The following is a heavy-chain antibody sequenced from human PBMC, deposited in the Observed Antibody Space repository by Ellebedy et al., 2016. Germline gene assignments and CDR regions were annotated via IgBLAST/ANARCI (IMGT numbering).Heavy chain of an antibody. CDR1: GYTFTGYY. D-gene: IGHD3-10*01. CDR3: ARAPMVRGVITLYYYYYGMDV. V-gene: IGHV1-2*04. Sequence: ASVKVSCKASGYTFTGYYMHWVRQAPGQGLEWMGRINPNSGGTNYAQKFQGWVTMTRDTSISTAYMELSRLRSDDTAVYYCARAPMVRGVITLYYYYYGMDVWGQGTTVTVSS. J-gene: IGHJ6*02. CDR2: INPNSGGT.